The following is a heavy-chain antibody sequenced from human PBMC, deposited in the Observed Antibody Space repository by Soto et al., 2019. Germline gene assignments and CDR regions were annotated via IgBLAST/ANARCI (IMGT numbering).Heavy chain of an antibody. V-gene: IGHV3-30-3*01. J-gene: IGHJ6*02. D-gene: IGHD1-26*01. Sequence: GGSLRLSCAASGFTFSSYAMHWVRQAPGKGLEWVAVISYDGSNKYYADSVKGRFTISRDNSKNTLYLQMNSLRAEDTAVYYCARIGPNRSYSGRVPVGMDVWGQGTTVTVSS. CDR2: ISYDGSNK. CDR3: ARIGPNRSYSGRVPVGMDV. CDR1: GFTFSSYA.